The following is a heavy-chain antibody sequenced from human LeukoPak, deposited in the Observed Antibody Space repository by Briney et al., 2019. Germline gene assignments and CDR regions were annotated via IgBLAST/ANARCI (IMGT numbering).Heavy chain of an antibody. CDR2: IYYSGST. CDR3: ARPEGGSLAAAFGY. D-gene: IGHD6-13*01. CDR1: GGSIRSSIYY. Sequence: PSETLSPTCTVSGGSIRSSIYYWGWIRQPPGKGLEWIGSIYYSGSTYYNPSLKSRVTISVDTSKNQFSLKLSSVTAADTAAYYCARPEGGSLAAAFGYWGQGTLVTVSS. V-gene: IGHV4-39*01. J-gene: IGHJ4*02.